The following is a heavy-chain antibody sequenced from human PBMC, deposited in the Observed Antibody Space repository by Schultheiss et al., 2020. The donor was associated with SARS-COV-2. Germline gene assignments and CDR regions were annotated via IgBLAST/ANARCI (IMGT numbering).Heavy chain of an antibody. CDR2: IIPIFGIA. CDR3: ARDGSSGWSHNSYDGMDV. CDR1: GGTFSSYA. D-gene: IGHD6-19*01. Sequence: SVKVSCKASGGTFSSYAISWVRQAPGQGLEWMGGIIPIFGIANYAQKFQGRVTITADKSTSTAYMELSSLRSEDTAVYYCARDGSSGWSHNSYDGMDVWGQGTTVTVSS. V-gene: IGHV1-69*10. J-gene: IGHJ6*02.